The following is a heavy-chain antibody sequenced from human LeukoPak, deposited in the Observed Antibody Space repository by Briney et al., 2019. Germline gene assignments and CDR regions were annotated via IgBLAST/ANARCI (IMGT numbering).Heavy chain of an antibody. V-gene: IGHV3-23*01. Sequence: GGSLRLSCAASGFTFSSYAMSWVRQAPGKGLEWVSAISGSGGSTYYADSVRGRFTISRDNSKNTLYLQMNSLRAEDTAVYYCASHFYSSGHYYFDYWGQGTLVTVSS. CDR1: GFTFSSYA. D-gene: IGHD3-22*01. J-gene: IGHJ4*02. CDR3: ASHFYSSGHYYFDY. CDR2: ISGSGGST.